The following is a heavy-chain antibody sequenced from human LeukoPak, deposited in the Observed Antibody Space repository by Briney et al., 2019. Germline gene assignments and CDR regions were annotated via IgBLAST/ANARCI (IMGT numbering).Heavy chain of an antibody. CDR3: ARVSYSGSYSY. J-gene: IGHJ4*02. Sequence: SETLSLTCTVSGGSISSHYGSWIRQPPGKGLEWIGYIYYSGSTNYNPSLKSRVTISVDTSKNQFSLKLSSVTAADTAVYYCARVSYSGSYSYWGQGTLVTVSS. V-gene: IGHV4-59*11. CDR1: GGSISSHY. CDR2: IYYSGST. D-gene: IGHD1-26*01.